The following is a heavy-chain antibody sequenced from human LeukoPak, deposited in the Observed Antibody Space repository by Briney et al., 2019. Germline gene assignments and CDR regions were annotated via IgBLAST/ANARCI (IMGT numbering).Heavy chain of an antibody. D-gene: IGHD6-13*01. CDR3: ASAAGPFDN. Sequence: GRSLRLSCAASGFTFSAYGMHWVRQAPGKGLEWVAVIWFDGGNKYYADSVKGRFTISRDNSKNTLYLQMNSLRAEDTAVYYCASAAGPFDNWGQGTLVTVSS. CDR2: IWFDGGNK. J-gene: IGHJ4*02. V-gene: IGHV3-33*01. CDR1: GFTFSAYG.